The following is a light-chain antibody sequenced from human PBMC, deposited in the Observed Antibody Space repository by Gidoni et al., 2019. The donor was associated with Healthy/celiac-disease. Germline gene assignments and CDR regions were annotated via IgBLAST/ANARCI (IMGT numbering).Light chain of an antibody. CDR2: LGS. J-gene: IGKJ1*01. CDR1: QSLLHSNGYNY. V-gene: IGKV2-28*01. CDR3: MQALQTPRT. Sequence: DIVMTQSPLSLPVTPGEPASISCRSSQSLLHSNGYNYLDWYLQKPGQSPQLLIYLGSNRASGVPDSFSGVGSGPVFTLKIGRVKAEVFGFFSCMQALQTPRTFXQXTKVEIK.